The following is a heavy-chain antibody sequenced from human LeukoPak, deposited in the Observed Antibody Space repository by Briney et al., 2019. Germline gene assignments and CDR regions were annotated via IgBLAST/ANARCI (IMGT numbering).Heavy chain of an antibody. CDR2: IYSGGST. V-gene: IGHV3-53*01. D-gene: IGHD3-10*01. Sequence: GGSLRLSCAASGFTVSSNYMSWVRQAPGKGLEWVSVIYSGGSTYYADSVKGRFTISRDNSKNTLYLQMNSLRAEDTAVYYCAGAGDHYYGSGSSDYWGQGTLVTVSS. CDR3: AGAGDHYYGSGSSDY. J-gene: IGHJ4*02. CDR1: GFTVSSNY.